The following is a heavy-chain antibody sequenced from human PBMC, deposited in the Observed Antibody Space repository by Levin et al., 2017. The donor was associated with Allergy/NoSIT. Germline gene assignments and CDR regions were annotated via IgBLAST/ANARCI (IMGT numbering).Heavy chain of an antibody. D-gene: IGHD5-12*01. CDR3: ARFLEGYSGYDWGGYYYGMDV. CDR2: ISSSSSYI. Sequence: GGSLRLSCAASGFTFSSYSMNWVRQAPGKGLEWVSSISSSSSYIYYADSVKGRFTISRDNAKNSLYLQMNSLRAEDTAVYYCARFLEGYSGYDWGGYYYGMDVWGQGTTVTVSS. V-gene: IGHV3-21*01. J-gene: IGHJ6*02. CDR1: GFTFSSYS.